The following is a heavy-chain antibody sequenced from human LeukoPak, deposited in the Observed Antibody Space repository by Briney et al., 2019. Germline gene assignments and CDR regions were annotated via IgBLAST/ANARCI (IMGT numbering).Heavy chain of an antibody. V-gene: IGHV3-30-3*01. CDR3: ARDLNDYVTDY. J-gene: IGHJ4*02. D-gene: IGHD3-16*01. CDR2: ISYDGSNK. Sequence: GGSLRLTCAASGFTFSSYAMHWVPEAPGKGLEGVAVISYDGSNKYYADSVKGRFTISRDNSKNTLYLQMNSLRAEDTAVYYCARDLNDYVTDYWGQGTLVTVSS. CDR1: GFTFSSYA.